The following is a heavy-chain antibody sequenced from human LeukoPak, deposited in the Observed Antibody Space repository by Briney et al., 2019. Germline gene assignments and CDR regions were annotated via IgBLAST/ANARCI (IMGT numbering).Heavy chain of an antibody. J-gene: IGHJ6*02. CDR3: ARATVTEDYYGMDV. CDR2: IYSGGST. V-gene: IGHV3-66*01. Sequence: GGSLTLSCAASGFTVSSSYMSWVREAPGKGLEWVSVIYSGGSTYYADSVKGRFTISRDNSKNTLYLQMNSLRAEDTAVYYCARATVTEDYYGMDVWGQGTTGTVSS. CDR1: GFTVSSSY. D-gene: IGHD4-11*01.